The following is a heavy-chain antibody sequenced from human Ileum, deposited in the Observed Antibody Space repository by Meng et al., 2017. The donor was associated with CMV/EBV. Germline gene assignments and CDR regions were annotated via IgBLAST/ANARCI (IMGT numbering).Heavy chain of an antibody. D-gene: IGHD5-12*01. V-gene: IGHV1-18*01. J-gene: IGHJ6*02. CDR3: TRDSTQWLRVAHEAFDV. CDR2: ISAHNGNT. Sequence: ASVKVSCKASGYTFSTYGISWVRQAPGQGLEWMGWISAHNGNTNYAQKFQDRVTMTIDTSTSTVYMELRSLRSDDTAMYYCTRDSTQWLRVAHEAFDVWGQGTTVTVSS. CDR1: GYTFSTYG.